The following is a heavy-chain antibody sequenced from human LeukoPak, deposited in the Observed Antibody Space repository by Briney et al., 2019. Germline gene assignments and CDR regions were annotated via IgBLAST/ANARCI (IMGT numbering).Heavy chain of an antibody. Sequence: PSETLSLTCTVSGGSISSGGYYWSWIRQHPGKGLEWIGYIYYSGSTYYNPSLKSRVTMAVDTSKNQFSLKLSSVTAADTAVYYCARDRPPLTGFDPWGQGTLVTVSS. CDR1: GGSISSGGYY. CDR2: IYYSGST. J-gene: IGHJ5*02. CDR3: ARDRPPLTGFDP. D-gene: IGHD2-8*02. V-gene: IGHV4-31*03.